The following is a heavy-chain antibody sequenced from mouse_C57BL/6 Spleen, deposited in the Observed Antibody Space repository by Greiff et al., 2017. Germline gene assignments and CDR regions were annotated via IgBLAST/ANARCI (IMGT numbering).Heavy chain of an antibody. CDR1: GYTFTDYE. CDR2: IDPETGGT. D-gene: IGHD2-1*01. V-gene: IGHV1-15*01. Sequence: QVQLKQSGAELVRPGASVTLSCKASGYTFTDYEMHWVKQTPVHGLEWIGAIDPETGGTAYNQKFKGKAILTADKSSSTAYMELRSLTSEYSAVYYCTRSGYGNYFDYWGQGTTLTGSS. CDR3: TRSGYGNYFDY. J-gene: IGHJ2*01.